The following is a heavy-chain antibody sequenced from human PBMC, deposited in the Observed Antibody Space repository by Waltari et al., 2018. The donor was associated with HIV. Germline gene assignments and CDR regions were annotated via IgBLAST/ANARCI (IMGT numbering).Heavy chain of an antibody. Sequence: EVQLVESGGGLVQPGGSLRLSCAASGFTFSSYWLHWVHQAPGKGLVWVSRISSDASSTSYADSVKGRFTISRDNAKNTLYLQMNSLRAEDTAVYYCARIYSSGWYEYFDYWGQGTLVTVSS. J-gene: IGHJ4*02. D-gene: IGHD6-19*01. V-gene: IGHV3-74*01. CDR3: ARIYSSGWYEYFDY. CDR1: GFTFSSYW. CDR2: ISSDASST.